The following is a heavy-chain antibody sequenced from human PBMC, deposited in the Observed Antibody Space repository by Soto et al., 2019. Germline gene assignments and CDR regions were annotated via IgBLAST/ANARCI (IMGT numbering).Heavy chain of an antibody. D-gene: IGHD7-27*01. V-gene: IGHV4-59*01. CDR1: VFTFSSYA. Sequence: PGGSLRLSCAASVFTFSSYAMSWVRQPPGKGLEWIGYIYYTGSTNYNPSLKSRLTMSVDTSKNQFSLNLSSVTAADTAIYYCARANWYCEYWGQGILVTVSS. CDR2: IYYTGST. CDR3: ARANWYCEY. J-gene: IGHJ4*02.